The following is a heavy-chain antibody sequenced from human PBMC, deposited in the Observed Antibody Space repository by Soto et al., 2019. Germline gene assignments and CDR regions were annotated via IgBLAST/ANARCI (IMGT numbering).Heavy chain of an antibody. Sequence: GESLKISCKGSGYTFTSYWIGWVRQMPGKGLEWMGIIYPADSDIRYSPSFQGQITISADKSISTAYLQWSSLKASDTAMYYCARQAIHTPMVDFWGQGTLVTVSS. CDR3: ARQAIHTPMVDF. CDR2: IYPADSDI. V-gene: IGHV5-51*01. J-gene: IGHJ4*02. CDR1: GYTFTSYW. D-gene: IGHD5-18*01.